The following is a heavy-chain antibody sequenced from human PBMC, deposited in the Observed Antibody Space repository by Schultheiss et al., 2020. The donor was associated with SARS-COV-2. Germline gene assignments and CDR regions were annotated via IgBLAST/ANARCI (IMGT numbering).Heavy chain of an antibody. CDR2: INPNSGGT. V-gene: IGHV1-2*02. Sequence: ASVKVSCKASGYSFTGHYIHWVRQAPGQGLEWMGWINPNSGGTNYAQKFQGRVTMTRDTSISTAYMELSRLRSDDTAVYYCARYRITAIDYWGQGTLVTVSS. CDR1: GYSFTGHY. CDR3: ARYRITAIDY. J-gene: IGHJ4*02. D-gene: IGHD3-10*01.